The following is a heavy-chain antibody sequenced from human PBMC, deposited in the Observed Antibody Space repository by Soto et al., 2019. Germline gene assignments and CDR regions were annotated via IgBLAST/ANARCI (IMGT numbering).Heavy chain of an antibody. D-gene: IGHD6-13*01. CDR3: ARDIALQHYYYYGMDV. CDR2: ISYDGSNK. J-gene: IGHJ6*02. Sequence: ESGGGVVPPGRSLRLSCAASGFTFSSYAMHWVRQAPGKGLEWVAVISYDGSNKYYADSVKGRFTISRDNSKNTLYLQMNSLRAEDTAVYYCARDIALQHYYYYGMDVWGQGTTVTVSS. V-gene: IGHV3-30-3*01. CDR1: GFTFSSYA.